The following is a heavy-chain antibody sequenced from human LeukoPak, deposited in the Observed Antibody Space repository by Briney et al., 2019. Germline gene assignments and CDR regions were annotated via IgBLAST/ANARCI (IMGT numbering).Heavy chain of an antibody. J-gene: IGHJ4*02. CDR3: ASDIVATSGDF. Sequence: AGGSLRLSCAASGFTFSDYYMSWIRQAPGKGLEWVAYITSSGDDIYYADSVKGRFTISRDNAKNALFLRMSSLRVEDTATYYCASDIVATSGDFWGQGTLASVSS. CDR1: GFTFSDYY. CDR2: ITSSGDDI. D-gene: IGHD5-12*01. V-gene: IGHV3-11*01.